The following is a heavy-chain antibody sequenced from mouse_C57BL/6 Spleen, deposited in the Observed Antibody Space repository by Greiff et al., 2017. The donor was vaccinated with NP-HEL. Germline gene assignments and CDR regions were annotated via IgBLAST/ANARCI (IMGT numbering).Heavy chain of an antibody. CDR1: GYTFTSYW. V-gene: IGHV1-53*01. CDR3: ARYPLTTEDWYFDV. J-gene: IGHJ1*03. CDR2: INPSNGGT. D-gene: IGHD1-1*01. Sequence: QVQLQQSGTELVKPGASVKLSCKASGYTFTSYWMHWVKQRPGQGLEWIGNINPSNGGTNYNEKFKSKATLTVDKSSSTAYMQLSSLTSEDSAVYYCARYPLTTEDWYFDVWGTGTTVTVSS.